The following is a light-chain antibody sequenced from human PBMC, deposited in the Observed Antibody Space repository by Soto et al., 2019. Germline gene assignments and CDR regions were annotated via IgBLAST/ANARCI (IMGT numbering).Light chain of an antibody. CDR2: GNS. J-gene: IGLJ3*02. V-gene: IGLV1-40*01. CDR3: QSYDSSLSGWV. Sequence: QSVLTQPPSVSGAPGQRVTISCTGSSSNIGAGYVVHWYQQLPGTAPKLLIYGNSNRPSGVPDRFSGSKSGTSASLAITGLQAEDEADYYCQSYDSSLSGWVFGGGTKLTVL. CDR1: SSNIGAGYV.